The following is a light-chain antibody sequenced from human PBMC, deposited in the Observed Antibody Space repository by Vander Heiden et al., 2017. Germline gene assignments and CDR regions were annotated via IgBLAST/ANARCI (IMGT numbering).Light chain of an antibody. CDR2: GAS. CDR1: QSVSSN. V-gene: IGKV3-15*01. J-gene: IGKJ1*01. CDR3: QQYDNWPKT. Sequence: EIVMTQSPTTLSVSPGERATLSCRASQSVSSNLAWYQHKAGQAPRLLIYGASTRATGIPARFTGSGSGTEFTLTISSLQSEDFAVYFCQQYDNWPKTFGQGTKVEIK.